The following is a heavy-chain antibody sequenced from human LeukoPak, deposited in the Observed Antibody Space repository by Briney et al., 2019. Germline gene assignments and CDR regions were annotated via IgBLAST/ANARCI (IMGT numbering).Heavy chain of an antibody. J-gene: IGHJ4*02. CDR1: GFPVSSYN. V-gene: IGHV3-48*02. CDR2: ISSSSSSI. Sequence: PGGSLRLSCVGSGFPVSSYNMNWVGQGPGYGLEWVSYISSSSSSIYYADSVKGRFTISRDNAKNSLYLQMNSLRDEDTAVYSCARAMYYFEYWGQGTLVTVSS. CDR3: ARAMYYFEY.